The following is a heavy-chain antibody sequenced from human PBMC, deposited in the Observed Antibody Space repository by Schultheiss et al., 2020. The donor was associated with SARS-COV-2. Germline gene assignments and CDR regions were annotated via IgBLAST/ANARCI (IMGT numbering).Heavy chain of an antibody. CDR2: IYYSGST. J-gene: IGHJ4*02. V-gene: IGHV4-30-4*01. Sequence: SETLSLTCAVSGYSISSNYYWSWIRQPPGKGLEWIGYIYYSGSTYYNPTLKSRVTISVDTSKNQFSLKLSSVTATDTAVYYCARDEQTGNLHYWGQGTLVTVSS. D-gene: IGHD1-1*01. CDR3: ARDEQTGNLHY. CDR1: GYSISSNYY.